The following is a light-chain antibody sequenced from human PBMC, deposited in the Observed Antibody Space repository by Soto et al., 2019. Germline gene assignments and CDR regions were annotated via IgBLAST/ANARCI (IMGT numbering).Light chain of an antibody. CDR3: QQATRFPVS. Sequence: DIQMTQSPSSVSASVGDRVTITCRASQDISRWLAWYQQKPGKAPKLLIYGASNLQSGVPSRLSGSGSGTDFTLTISSLQPEDFATYYCQQATRFPVSFGGGTKVEIK. CDR2: GAS. CDR1: QDISRW. J-gene: IGKJ4*01. V-gene: IGKV1-12*01.